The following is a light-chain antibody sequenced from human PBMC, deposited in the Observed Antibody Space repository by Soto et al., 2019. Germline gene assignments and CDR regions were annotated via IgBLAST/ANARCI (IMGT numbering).Light chain of an antibody. CDR3: AAWDDSLNGVI. J-gene: IGLJ2*01. CDR2: SNN. CDR1: ISNIGRNT. V-gene: IGLV1-44*01. Sequence: QSVLTQPPSASGTPGQRVTISCSGSISNIGRNTVNWYQQVPGTAPKLLIYSNNERPSGVPDRFSGSKSGTSASLAISGLQSGDEADYYCAAWDDSLNGVIFGGGTKVTVL.